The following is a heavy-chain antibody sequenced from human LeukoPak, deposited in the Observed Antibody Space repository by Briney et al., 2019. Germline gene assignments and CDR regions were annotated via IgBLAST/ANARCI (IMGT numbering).Heavy chain of an antibody. V-gene: IGHV3-30-3*01. D-gene: IGHD2-2*01. CDR2: ISYDGSNK. CDR3: ARGGSLGYCSSTSCSIAAAGNYYYGMDV. CDR1: GFTFSSYW. Sequence: GGSLRLSCAASGFTFSSYWMSWVRQAPGKGLEWVAVISYDGSNKYYADSVKGRFTISRDNSKNTLYLQMNSLRAEDTAVYYCARGGSLGYCSSTSCSIAAAGNYYYGMDVWGQGTTVTVSS. J-gene: IGHJ6*02.